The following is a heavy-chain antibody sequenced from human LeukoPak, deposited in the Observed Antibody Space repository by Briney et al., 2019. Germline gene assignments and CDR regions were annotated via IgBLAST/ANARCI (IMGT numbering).Heavy chain of an antibody. D-gene: IGHD5-18*01. CDR3: ARERGQLWPFDY. CDR2: ISSSGSTI. Sequence: GGSLRLSCAASGFTFSSYEMNWVRQAPGKGLEWVSYISSSGSTIYYADSVKGRFTISRDNAKNSLYLQMNSLRAEDTAVYYCARERGQLWPFDYWGQGTLVTVSS. J-gene: IGHJ4*02. CDR1: GFTFSSYE. V-gene: IGHV3-48*03.